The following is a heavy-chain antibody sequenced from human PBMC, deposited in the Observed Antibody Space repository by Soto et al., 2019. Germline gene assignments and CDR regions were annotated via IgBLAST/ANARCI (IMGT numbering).Heavy chain of an antibody. CDR1: GYTFTSYD. Sequence: ASVKVSCKASGYTFTSYDINWVRQATGQGLEWMGWMNPNSGNTGYAQKFQGRVTMTRNTSISTAYMELSSLRSEDTAVYYCARVAVPAAITNLGWFDPWGQGTLVTVSS. CDR2: MNPNSGNT. CDR3: ARVAVPAAITNLGWFDP. J-gene: IGHJ5*02. D-gene: IGHD2-2*01. V-gene: IGHV1-8*01.